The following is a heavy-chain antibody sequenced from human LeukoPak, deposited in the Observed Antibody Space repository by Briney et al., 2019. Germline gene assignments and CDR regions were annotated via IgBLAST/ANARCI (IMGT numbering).Heavy chain of an antibody. V-gene: IGHV1-69*05. Sequence: VASVKVSCKASGGTFSSYAISWVRQAPGQGLEWMGGIIPIFGTANYAQKFQGRVTITTDESTSTAYMELSGLRSGDTAVYYCARTKITGTTDARGNWFDPWGQGTLVTVSS. CDR1: GGTFSSYA. D-gene: IGHD1-7*01. CDR3: ARTKITGTTDARGNWFDP. CDR2: IIPIFGTA. J-gene: IGHJ5*02.